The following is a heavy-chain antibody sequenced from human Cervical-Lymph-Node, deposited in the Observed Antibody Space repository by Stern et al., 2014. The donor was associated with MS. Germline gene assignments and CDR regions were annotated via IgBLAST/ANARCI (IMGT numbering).Heavy chain of an antibody. CDR2: IYPGDSES. V-gene: IGHV5-51*01. CDR3: ARQTTAWASDV. J-gene: IGHJ4*02. CDR1: GFKFSIYW. D-gene: IGHD1-14*01. Sequence: VQLVHSGAELIRPGESLKISCKGSGFKFSIYWIAWVRQMPGKGLEWLGIIYPGDSESRYSPSFQGQVTMSADKSTSTAYLQWSTLNASDTAMYFCARQTTAWASDVWGQGTLVTVSS.